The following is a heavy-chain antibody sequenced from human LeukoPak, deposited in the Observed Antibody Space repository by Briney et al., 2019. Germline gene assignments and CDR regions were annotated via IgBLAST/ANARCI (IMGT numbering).Heavy chain of an antibody. V-gene: IGHV4-34*01. D-gene: IGHD3-10*01. J-gene: IGHJ6*03. CDR1: GGSFSGYY. CDR2: INHSGST. Sequence: SETLSLTCAVYGGSFSGYYWSWIRQPPGKGLEWIGEINHSGSTNYNPSPKSRVTISVDTSKNQFSLKLSSVTAADTAVYYCARGPYYYGSGSLTYYYYYYMDVWGKGTTVTVSS. CDR3: ARGPYYYGSGSLTYYYYYYMDV.